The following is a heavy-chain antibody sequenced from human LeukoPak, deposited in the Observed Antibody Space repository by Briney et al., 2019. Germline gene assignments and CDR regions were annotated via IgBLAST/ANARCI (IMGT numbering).Heavy chain of an antibody. J-gene: IGHJ4*02. CDR1: GGSISSYY. Sequence: SETLSLTCTVSGGSISSYYWSWIRQPPGKGLEWIGYIYYSGSTNYNPSLKSRVTISVDTSKNQFSLKLSSVTAADTAVYYCARVKRDCSGGTCCSYDYWGQGTLVTVSS. D-gene: IGHD2-15*01. V-gene: IGHV4-59*01. CDR3: ARVKRDCSGGTCCSYDY. CDR2: IYYSGST.